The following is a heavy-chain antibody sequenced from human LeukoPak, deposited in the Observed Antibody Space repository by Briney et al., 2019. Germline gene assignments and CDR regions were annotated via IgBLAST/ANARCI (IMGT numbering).Heavy chain of an antibody. CDR3: ARQAGYDFAY. V-gene: IGHV4-39*01. D-gene: IGHD5-12*01. J-gene: IGHJ4*02. CDR1: DASFSGYY. Sequence: PSETLSLTCTVYDASFSGYYWSWIRQPPGKGLEWIGSIYYSGSTYYNPSLKSRVTISVDTSKNQFSLKLSSVTAADTAVYYCARQAGYDFAYWGQGTLVTVSS. CDR2: IYYSGST.